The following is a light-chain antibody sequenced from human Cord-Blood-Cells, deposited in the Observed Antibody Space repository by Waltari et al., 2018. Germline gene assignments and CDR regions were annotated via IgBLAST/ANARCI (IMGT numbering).Light chain of an antibody. J-gene: IGKJ4*01. CDR2: AAS. Sequence: DRVTITCRASQSISSYLNWYQQKPGKAPKLLIYAASSLQSGVPSRFSGSGSGTDFTLTISSLQPEDFATYYCQQFNSYPPTFGGGTKVEIK. V-gene: IGKV1-16*01. CDR1: QSISSY. CDR3: QQFNSYPPT.